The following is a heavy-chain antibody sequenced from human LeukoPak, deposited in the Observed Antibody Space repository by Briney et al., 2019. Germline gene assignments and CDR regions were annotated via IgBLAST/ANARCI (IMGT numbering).Heavy chain of an antibody. V-gene: IGHV3-7*01. J-gene: IGHJ6*02. CDR3: ARELGSYEGGYYGMDV. D-gene: IGHD1-26*01. CDR2: INEDGSEK. Sequence: GGSLRLSCAASGFTFSTRWMSWVRQAPGKGLEWVANINEDGSEKNYVESLKGRFTISRDNAKNSLYLQMNSLRAEDTALYYCARELGSYEGGYYGMDVWGQGTTVTVSS. CDR1: GFTFSTRW.